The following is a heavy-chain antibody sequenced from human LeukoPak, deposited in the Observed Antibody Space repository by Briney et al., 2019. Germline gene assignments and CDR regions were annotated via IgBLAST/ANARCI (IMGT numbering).Heavy chain of an antibody. J-gene: IGHJ4*02. D-gene: IGHD2-15*01. CDR1: GGTFSSYA. V-gene: IGHV1-69*13. CDR3: ARVMVAATHPDY. CDR2: IIPIFGTA. Sequence: ASVKVSCKASGGTFSSYAISWVRQAPGQGLEWMGGIIPIFGTANYAQEFQGRVTITADESTSTAYMELSSLRSEDTAVYYCARVMVAATHPDYWGQGTLVTVSS.